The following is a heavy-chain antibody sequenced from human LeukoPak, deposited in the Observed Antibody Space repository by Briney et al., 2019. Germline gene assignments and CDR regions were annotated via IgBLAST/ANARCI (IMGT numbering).Heavy chain of an antibody. Sequence: SVKVSCKASGGTFISYAISWVRQAPGQGLEWMGGIIPIFGTANYAQKFQGRVTITADKSTSTAYMELSSLRSEDTAVYYCARDPGDDYGDYMLDYWGQGTLVTVSS. D-gene: IGHD4-17*01. J-gene: IGHJ4*02. CDR2: IIPIFGTA. V-gene: IGHV1-69*06. CDR1: GGTFISYA. CDR3: ARDPGDDYGDYMLDY.